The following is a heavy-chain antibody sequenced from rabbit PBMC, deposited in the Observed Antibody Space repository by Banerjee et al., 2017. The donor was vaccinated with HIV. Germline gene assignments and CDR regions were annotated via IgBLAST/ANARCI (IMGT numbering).Heavy chain of an antibody. J-gene: IGHJ4*01. D-gene: IGHD2-1*01. Sequence: QSLEESGGDLVKPGASLTLTCKTSGFTLINYWICWVRQAPGKGLEWIACIYTGDGNTHYASWAKGRFTISKTSSTTVTLQMTSLTAADTATYFCARRWDYVDLWGPGTLVTVS. CDR1: GFTLINYW. V-gene: IGHV1S40*01. CDR2: IYTGDGNT. CDR3: ARRWDYVDL.